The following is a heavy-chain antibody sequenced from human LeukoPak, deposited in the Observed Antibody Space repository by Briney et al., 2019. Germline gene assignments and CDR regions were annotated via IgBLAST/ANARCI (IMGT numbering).Heavy chain of an antibody. Sequence: ASVKVSCKASGYTFTSYYMHWVRQAPGQGLEWMGIINPSGGSTSYAQKFQGRVTMTRDTSTSTVYMELSSLRSEDTAVYYCARDLGASGDSSSWYLGNYYYYGMDVWGQGTTVTVSS. V-gene: IGHV1-46*01. CDR3: ARDLGASGDSSSWYLGNYYYYGMDV. CDR2: INPSGGST. D-gene: IGHD6-13*01. J-gene: IGHJ6*02. CDR1: GYTFTSYY.